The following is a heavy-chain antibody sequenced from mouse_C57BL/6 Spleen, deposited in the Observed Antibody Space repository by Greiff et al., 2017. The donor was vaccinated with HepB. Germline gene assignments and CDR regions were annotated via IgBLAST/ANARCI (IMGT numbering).Heavy chain of an antibody. Sequence: QVQLQQSGAELVRPGASVKLSCKASGYTFTDYYINWVKQRPGQGLEWIARIYPGSGNTYYNEKFKGKATLTAEKSSSTAYMQLSSLTSEDSAVYFCARGGTTVVADYWGQGTTLTVSS. CDR1: GYTFTDYY. CDR2: IYPGSGNT. V-gene: IGHV1-76*01. D-gene: IGHD1-1*01. J-gene: IGHJ2*01. CDR3: ARGGTTVVADY.